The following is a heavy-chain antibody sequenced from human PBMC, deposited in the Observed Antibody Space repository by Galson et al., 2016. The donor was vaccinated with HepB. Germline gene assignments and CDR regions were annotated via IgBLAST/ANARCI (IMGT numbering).Heavy chain of an antibody. CDR1: GGSISSSSFY. Sequence: LSLTCTVSGGSISSSSFYWGWVRQPPGKGLEWIGSIYYSGSTDYNPSLKSRATISVDTSKNQLSLKLSPVTAADTAVYYCVRPLFYYESSAGDYWGQGTLITVSS. CDR3: VRPLFYYESSAGDY. J-gene: IGHJ4*02. V-gene: IGHV4-39*01. D-gene: IGHD3-22*01. CDR2: IYYSGST.